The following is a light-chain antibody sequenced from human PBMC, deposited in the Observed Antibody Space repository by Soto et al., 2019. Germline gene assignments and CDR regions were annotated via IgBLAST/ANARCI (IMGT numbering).Light chain of an antibody. CDR3: SSSTDSSDYV. CDR2: QVT. CDR1: SSDIAIYNF. Sequence: QSALTQPASVSGSPGQSITISCTGTSSDIAIYNFVSWYQQHPGKAPRLMIFQVTNRPSGVSARFSGSKSGNTASLTISGLQAEDEADYYCSSSTDSSDYVFGTGTKLTVL. J-gene: IGLJ1*01. V-gene: IGLV2-14*01.